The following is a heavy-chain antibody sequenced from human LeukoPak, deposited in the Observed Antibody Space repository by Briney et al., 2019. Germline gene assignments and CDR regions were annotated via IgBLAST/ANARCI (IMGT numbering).Heavy chain of an antibody. V-gene: IGHV1-2*02. D-gene: IGHD3-9*01. CDR2: INPNSGGT. Sequence: GASVKVSCKASGYTFTRYYMHWVRQAPGQGLEWMGWINPNSGGTNYAQKFQGRVTMPRDTSISTAYMELSRLRSDDTAVYYCARGWRLRYFDWLPFDYWGQGTLVTVSS. CDR1: GYTFTRYY. J-gene: IGHJ4*02. CDR3: ARGWRLRYFDWLPFDY.